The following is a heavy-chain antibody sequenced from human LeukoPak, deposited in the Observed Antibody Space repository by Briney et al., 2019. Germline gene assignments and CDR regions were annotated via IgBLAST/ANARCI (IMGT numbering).Heavy chain of an antibody. V-gene: IGHV4-34*01. D-gene: IGHD1-26*01. CDR2: INHSGST. Sequence: SETLSLTCAVYGGSFSGYYWSWIRQPPGKGLEWIGEINHSGSTNYNPSLKSRVTISVDTSKNQFSLKLSSVTAADTAVYYCARSYISFDYWGPGTLVTVSS. J-gene: IGHJ4*02. CDR1: GGSFSGYY. CDR3: ARSYISFDY.